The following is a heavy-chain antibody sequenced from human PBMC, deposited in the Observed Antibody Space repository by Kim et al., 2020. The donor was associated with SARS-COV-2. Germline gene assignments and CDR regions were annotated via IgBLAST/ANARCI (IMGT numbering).Heavy chain of an antibody. CDR2: ISGSGGST. D-gene: IGHD5-18*01. Sequence: GGSLRLSCAASGFTFSSYAMSWVRQAPGKGLEWVSAISGSGGSTYYADSVKGRFTISRDNSKNTLYLQMNSLRAEDTAVYYCAKDKGKDTAYGHRWFDPWGQGTLVTVSS. J-gene: IGHJ5*02. CDR3: AKDKGKDTAYGHRWFDP. CDR1: GFTFSSYA. V-gene: IGHV3-23*01.